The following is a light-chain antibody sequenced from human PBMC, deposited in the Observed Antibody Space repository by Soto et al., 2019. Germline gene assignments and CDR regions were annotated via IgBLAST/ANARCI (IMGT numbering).Light chain of an antibody. J-gene: IGLJ2*01. CDR3: GSWDSSLSAVV. V-gene: IGLV1-51*01. CDR1: SSNIESNS. Sequence: QSVLTQPPSVSAAPGQKVTISCSGSSSNIESNSISWYRQLPGTAPKLLIYDDNKRPSRIPERFSGSKSGTSATLGITGLQAGDEADYYCGSWDSSLSAVVFGGGTQLTVL. CDR2: DDN.